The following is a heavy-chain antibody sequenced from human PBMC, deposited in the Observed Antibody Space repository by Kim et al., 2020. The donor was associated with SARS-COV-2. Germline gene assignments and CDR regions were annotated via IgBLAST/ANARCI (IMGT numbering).Heavy chain of an antibody. V-gene: IGHV1-3*04. D-gene: IGHD1-1*01. CDR1: GYTFTSYG. J-gene: IGHJ4*02. CDR3: ARGGGVPTTRPDY. CDR2: INTDNSQT. Sequence: ASVKVSCKASGYTFTSYGIHWLRQAPGQRLEWMGWINTDNSQTTYSRRLQGRVTITWATSASTAYMELSSLTSEDTAMYYCARGGGVPTTRPDYSGQGTL.